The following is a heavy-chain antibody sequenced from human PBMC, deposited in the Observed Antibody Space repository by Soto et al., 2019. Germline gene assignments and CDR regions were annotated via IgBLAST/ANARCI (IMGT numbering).Heavy chain of an antibody. D-gene: IGHD3-10*01. CDR2: IYSGGST. CDR3: ARDSYYGSGSMGPIYYYYYMDV. CDR1: GFTVSSNY. J-gene: IGHJ6*03. Sequence: GGSLRLSCAASGFTVSSNYMSWVRQAPGKGLEWVSVIYSGGSTYYADSVKGRFTISRDNSKNTLYLQMNSLRAEDTAVYYCARDSYYGSGSMGPIYYYYYMDVWGKGTTVTDSS. V-gene: IGHV3-66*01.